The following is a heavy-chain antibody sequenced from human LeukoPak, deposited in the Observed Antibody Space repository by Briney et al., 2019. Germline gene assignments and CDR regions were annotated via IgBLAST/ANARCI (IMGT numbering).Heavy chain of an antibody. CDR3: AAMYCSSTSCYANYFDY. Sequence: ASVKVSCKASGGTFSSYAISWVRQAPGQGLEWMGRIIPIFGIANYAQKFQGRVTITADKSTSTAYMELSSLRSEDTAVYYCAAMYCSSTSCYANYFDYWGQGTLVTVSS. CDR1: GGTFSSYA. D-gene: IGHD2-2*01. J-gene: IGHJ4*02. V-gene: IGHV1-69*04. CDR2: IIPIFGIA.